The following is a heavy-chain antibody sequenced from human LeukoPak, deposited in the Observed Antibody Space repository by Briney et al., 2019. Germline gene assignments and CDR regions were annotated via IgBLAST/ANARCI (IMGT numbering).Heavy chain of an antibody. Sequence: SETLSLTCAVSGGSISGYYWSWIRQPPGKGLEWIGYIYYSGSTNYNPSLKSRVTISVDTSKSQFSLRLSSVTAADTAVYYCARGARAGYNLEPFDYWGQGTLVTVSS. CDR3: ARGARAGYNLEPFDY. D-gene: IGHD5-24*01. V-gene: IGHV4-59*08. CDR1: GGSISGYY. J-gene: IGHJ4*02. CDR2: IYYSGST.